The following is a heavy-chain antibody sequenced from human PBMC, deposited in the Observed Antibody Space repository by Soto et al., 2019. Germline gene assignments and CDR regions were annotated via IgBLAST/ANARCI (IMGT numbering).Heavy chain of an antibody. V-gene: IGHV4-34*01. J-gene: IGHJ4*02. Sequence: QVQLQQWGAGLLKPSETLSLTCAVYGGSFSGYYWSWIRQPPGKGLEWIGEINHSGSTNYNPSLKSRVTRSVDTSKNQFSLKLSSVTAADTAVYYCARSNLYCSGGSCYSDYWGQGTLVTVSS. D-gene: IGHD2-15*01. CDR3: ARSNLYCSGGSCYSDY. CDR2: INHSGST. CDR1: GGSFSGYY.